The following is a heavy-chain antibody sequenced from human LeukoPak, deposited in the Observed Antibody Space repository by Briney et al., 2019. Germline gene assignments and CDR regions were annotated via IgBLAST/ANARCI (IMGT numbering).Heavy chain of an antibody. Sequence: PGGSLRLSCAASGFTFSGSAIHWLRQASGKELEWVGRMRNKANNYATAYAASVKGRFSNSRDDSKNTAYLQMNSLKTEDTAVYYCTSAIAADDFDCWGQGTLVIGSS. D-gene: IGHD6-13*01. CDR3: TSAIAADDFDC. V-gene: IGHV3-73*01. CDR1: GFTFSGSA. CDR2: MRNKANNYAT. J-gene: IGHJ4*02.